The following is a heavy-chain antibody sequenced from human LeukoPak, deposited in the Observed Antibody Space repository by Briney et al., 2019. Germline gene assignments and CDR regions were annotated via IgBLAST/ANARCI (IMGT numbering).Heavy chain of an antibody. J-gene: IGHJ4*02. CDR1: GFSFCTFG. V-gene: IGHV3-30*02. CDR2: IRFDGTTE. Sequence: AGGSLRLSCGASGFSFCTFGMHWVRQAPGKGLEWVAYIRFDGTTEKYADSVKGRFTISRDNSKNTMYLQMNSLRVEDTAVYYCVKDRKSGSYSGLGYFDYWGQGSLVTVSS. CDR3: VKDRKSGSYSGLGYFDY. D-gene: IGHD1-26*01.